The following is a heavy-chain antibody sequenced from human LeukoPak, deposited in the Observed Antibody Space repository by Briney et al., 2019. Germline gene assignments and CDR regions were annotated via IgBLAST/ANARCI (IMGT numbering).Heavy chain of an antibody. CDR1: GFTFSNAW. J-gene: IGHJ4*02. CDR2: IKSKTDGGTT. V-gene: IGHV3-15*01. CDR3: TTQPPRIAAAGTTPGFDY. D-gene: IGHD6-13*01. Sequence: GWSLRLSCAASGFTFSNAWMSWVRQAPGKGLEWVGRIKSKTDGGTTDYAAPVKGRFTISRDDSKNTLYLQMNSLKTEDTAVYYCTTQPPRIAAAGTTPGFDYWGQGTLVTVSS.